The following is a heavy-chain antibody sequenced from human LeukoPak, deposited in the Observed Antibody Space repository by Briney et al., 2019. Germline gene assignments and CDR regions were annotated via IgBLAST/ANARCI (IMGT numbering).Heavy chain of an antibody. V-gene: IGHV4-39*07. CDR3: ARDEGSSYPFDY. J-gene: IGHJ4*02. D-gene: IGHD2-2*01. Sequence: SETLSLTCTVSGGSISSSSYYWGWIRQPPGKGLEWIGRIYYSGSTYYNPSLKSRVTISVDTSKNQFSLNLSSVTAADTAVYFCARDEGSSYPFDYWGQGTLVTVSS. CDR2: IYYSGST. CDR1: GGSISSSSYY.